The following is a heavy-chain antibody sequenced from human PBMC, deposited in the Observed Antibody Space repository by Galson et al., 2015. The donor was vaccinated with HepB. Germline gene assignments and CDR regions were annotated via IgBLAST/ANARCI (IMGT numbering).Heavy chain of an antibody. J-gene: IGHJ6*03. D-gene: IGHD1-1*01. CDR3: TKADDRDYYYYMDV. V-gene: IGHV3-23*01. Sequence: SLRLSCAASGFSFNSHAMSWVRQAPGKGLEWVSAISSSGGNSYYADSVTGRFTISRDNSKNMVFLQMDGLRADDTAIYYCTKADDRDYYYYMDVWGKGTTVTVSS. CDR1: GFSFNSHA. CDR2: ISSSGGNS.